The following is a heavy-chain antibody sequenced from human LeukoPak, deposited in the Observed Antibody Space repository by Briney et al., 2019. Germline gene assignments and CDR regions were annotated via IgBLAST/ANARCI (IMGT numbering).Heavy chain of an antibody. J-gene: IGHJ6*03. CDR3: ARHVGFKAKWLRNSYYYYYMDV. D-gene: IGHD5-12*01. V-gene: IGHV4-34*01. Sequence: SETLSLTCAVYGGSFSGYYWSWIRQPPGKGLEWIGEINHSGSTNYNPSLKSRVTISVDTSKNQFSLKLSSVTAADTAVYYCARHVGFKAKWLRNSYYYYYMDVWGKGTTVTISS. CDR2: INHSGST. CDR1: GGSFSGYY.